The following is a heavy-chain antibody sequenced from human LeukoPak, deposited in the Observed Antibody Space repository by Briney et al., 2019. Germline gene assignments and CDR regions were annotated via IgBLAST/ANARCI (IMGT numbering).Heavy chain of an antibody. CDR1: GGSISSYY. CDR2: IYTSGST. D-gene: IGHD3-10*01. J-gene: IGHJ5*02. Sequence: KPSETLSLTCTVSGGSISSYYWSWIRQPAGKGLEWIGRIYTSGSTNYNPSLKSRVTMSVDTSKNQFSLKLSSVTAADTAVYYCARGLGLYGSGQNWFDPWGQGTLVTVSS. CDR3: ARGLGLYGSGQNWFDP. V-gene: IGHV4-4*07.